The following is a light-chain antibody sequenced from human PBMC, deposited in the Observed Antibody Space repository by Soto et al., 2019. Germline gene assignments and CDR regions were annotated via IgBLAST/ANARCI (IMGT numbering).Light chain of an antibody. CDR2: DTF. Sequence: EIVLTQSPATLSLSPGERATLSCRASKSVSSFLAWYQQKPGQAPRLLIYDTFNRATAIPARFSGSGSGTDFTLTISNLEPDDSAVYYCQERSNWPYTFGQGTKLEIK. CDR3: QERSNWPYT. V-gene: IGKV3-11*01. J-gene: IGKJ2*01. CDR1: KSVSSF.